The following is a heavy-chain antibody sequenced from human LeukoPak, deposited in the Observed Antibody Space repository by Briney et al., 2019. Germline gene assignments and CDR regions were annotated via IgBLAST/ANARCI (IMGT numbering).Heavy chain of an antibody. CDR3: ARLAGTTSGDY. CDR2: IYNSAIT. CDR1: RGSIKTYH. Sequence: SETLSLTPTVPRGSIKTYHWNWIRPPLGKGREWIGYIYNSAITNYTPSLKSRVSISIDTSKNQFSLKLNSVTAADTAVYYCARLAGTTSGDYWGQGILVTVSA. J-gene: IGHJ4*02. D-gene: IGHD1-7*01. V-gene: IGHV4-59*01.